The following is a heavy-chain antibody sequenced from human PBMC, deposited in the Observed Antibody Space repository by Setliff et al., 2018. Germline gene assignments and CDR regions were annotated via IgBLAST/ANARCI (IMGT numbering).Heavy chain of an antibody. J-gene: IGHJ4*02. Sequence: PTLVNPTQTLTLTCTFSGFSLSTSGVGVGWIRQPPGKALEWLALIYWDDDKRYSPSLKSRLTITKDTSKNQVVLTMTNMDPVDTATYYCAHRPTPRYDFWSGYHDPYYFDYWGQGTLVTVSS. V-gene: IGHV2-5*02. CDR2: IYWDDDK. D-gene: IGHD3-3*01. CDR1: GFSLSTSGVG. CDR3: AHRPTPRYDFWSGYHDPYYFDY.